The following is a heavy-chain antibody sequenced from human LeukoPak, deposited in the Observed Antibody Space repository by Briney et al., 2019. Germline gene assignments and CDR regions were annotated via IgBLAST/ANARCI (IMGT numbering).Heavy chain of an antibody. CDR2: ISGSGGST. CDR3: AKRRLEIEWLVRGFYFQH. V-gene: IGHV3-23*01. J-gene: IGHJ1*01. CDR1: GFTFSSYA. Sequence: GGSLRLSCAASGFTFSSYAMSWVRQAPGKGLEWVSAISGSGGSTYYADSVKGRFTISRDNSKNTLYLQMNSLRAEDTAVYYCAKRRLEIEWLVRGFYFQHWGQGTLVTVSS. D-gene: IGHD6-19*01.